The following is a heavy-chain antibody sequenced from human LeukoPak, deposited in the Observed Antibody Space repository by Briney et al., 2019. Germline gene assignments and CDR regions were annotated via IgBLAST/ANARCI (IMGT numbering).Heavy chain of an antibody. CDR3: ARQGSGYFHYYYYYMDV. V-gene: IGHV3-20*04. Sequence: GGSLRLSCAASGFTFDDYGMSWVRQAPGKGLEWVSGINWNGGSTGYADSVKGRFTISRDNAKNSLYLQMNSLRAEDTAVYYCARQGSGYFHYYYYYMDVWGKGTTVTVSS. J-gene: IGHJ6*03. D-gene: IGHD3-22*01. CDR1: GFTFDDYG. CDR2: INWNGGST.